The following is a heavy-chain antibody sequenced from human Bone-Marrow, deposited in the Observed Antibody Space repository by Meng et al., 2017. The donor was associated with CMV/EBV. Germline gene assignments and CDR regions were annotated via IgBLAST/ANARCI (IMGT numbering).Heavy chain of an antibody. V-gene: IGHV4-39*01. D-gene: IGHD1-26*01. J-gene: IGHJ5*02. CDR3: ARLGIVSASLGYFDP. CDR2: IYYGGNT. Sequence: SETLSLTCTVSGGSISSSNYYWGWIRQPPGKGLEWIGSIYYGGNTYTNPSLKSRVTISVDTSKSQFSMKLSSVTAADTAIYYCARLGIVSASLGYFDPWGQGTLVTVSS. CDR1: GGSISSSNYY.